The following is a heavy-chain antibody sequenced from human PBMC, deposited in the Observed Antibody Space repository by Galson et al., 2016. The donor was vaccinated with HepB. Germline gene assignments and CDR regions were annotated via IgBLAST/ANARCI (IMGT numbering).Heavy chain of an antibody. J-gene: IGHJ5*02. CDR3: AKDHGNRWLNNWFDP. D-gene: IGHD6-19*01. CDR2: ITIDGSTT. V-gene: IGHV3-74*01. CDR1: GFTLSNSA. Sequence: SLRLSCAASGFTLSNSAMSWVRQAPGKGLVWVSHITIDGSTTTYADSVKGRFTISRDNAKNTLYLQMNSLRDEDTAVYYCAKDHGNRWLNNWFDPWGQGTLVTVSS.